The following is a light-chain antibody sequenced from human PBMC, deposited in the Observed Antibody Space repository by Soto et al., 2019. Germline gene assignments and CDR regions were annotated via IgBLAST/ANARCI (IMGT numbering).Light chain of an antibody. V-gene: IGLV2-14*01. CDR3: SSYTSSSTYV. J-gene: IGLJ1*01. Sequence: QSALTPPAPVSWSPGQSIPISCTGTSSDVGGYNYVSWYQQHPGKAPKLIIYHVSDRPSGSSSRFSGSKSGNTASLTISGLQAEDEADYYCSSYTSSSTYVFGTGTKVTVL. CDR2: HVS. CDR1: SSDVGGYNY.